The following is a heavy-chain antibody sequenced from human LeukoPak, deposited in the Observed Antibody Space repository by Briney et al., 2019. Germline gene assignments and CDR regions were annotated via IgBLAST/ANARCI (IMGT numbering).Heavy chain of an antibody. J-gene: IGHJ5*02. V-gene: IGHV3-48*03. Sequence: GGSLRLSCAASGFTFSSYEMNWVRQAPGKGLEWVSYISSSGSTIYYADSVKGRFTISRDNAKNSLYLQMNSLRAEDTAVYYCARGEDTAIVSWFDPWGQGTLVTVSP. CDR3: ARGEDTAIVSWFDP. CDR1: GFTFSSYE. CDR2: ISSSGSTI. D-gene: IGHD5-18*01.